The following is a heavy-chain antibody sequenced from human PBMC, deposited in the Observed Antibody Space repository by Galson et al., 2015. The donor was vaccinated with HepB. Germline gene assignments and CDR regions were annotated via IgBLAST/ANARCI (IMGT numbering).Heavy chain of an antibody. CDR1: GFPFTSYW. CDR3: ARVGYNDILTGYYSDFYSYYGMDF. CDR2: INTDGSST. J-gene: IGHJ6*02. V-gene: IGHV3-74*01. D-gene: IGHD3-9*01. Sequence: LRLSCAASGFPFTSYWMHWVRQAPGKGLLWVSRINTDGSSTSYADSVKGRFTISRDNAKNTLYLQMNSLRAEDTAVYYCARVGYNDILTGYYSDFYSYYGMDFWGQGTTVIVSS.